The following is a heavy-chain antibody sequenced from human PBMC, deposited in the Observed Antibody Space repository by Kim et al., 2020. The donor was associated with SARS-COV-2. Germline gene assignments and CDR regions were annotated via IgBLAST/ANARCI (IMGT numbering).Heavy chain of an antibody. D-gene: IGHD1-26*01. J-gene: IGHJ6*02. V-gene: IGHV3-15*01. CDR3: TTSTTNYYFYYGMDV. Sequence: APEKGRFTISREDSKNTLYLPMNSMKTEDTAVYYCTTSTTNYYFYYGMDVWGQGTTVTVSS.